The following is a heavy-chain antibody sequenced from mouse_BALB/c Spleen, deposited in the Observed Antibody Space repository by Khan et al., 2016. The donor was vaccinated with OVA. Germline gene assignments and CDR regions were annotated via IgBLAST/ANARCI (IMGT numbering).Heavy chain of an antibody. CDR3: ARNSDYDGGLAY. CDR2: IWSGGST. CDR1: GFSLTTYG. D-gene: IGHD2-4*01. V-gene: IGHV2-2*02. J-gene: IGHJ3*01. Sequence: QVQLKQSGPGLVQPSQSLSITCTVSGFSLTTYGVHWVRQSPGKGLEWLGVIWSGGSTDDNAAFISRLSISKDNSKSQVFFKMNSLQANDTAIYYCARNSDYDGGLAYWGQGTLVTVSA.